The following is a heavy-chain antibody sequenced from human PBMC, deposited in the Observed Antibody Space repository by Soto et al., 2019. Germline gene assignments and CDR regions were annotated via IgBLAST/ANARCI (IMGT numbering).Heavy chain of an antibody. CDR1: GFSLSTSGVG. CDR2: IYWDDSY. Sequence: SGPTLVNPTQTLTLTCTFSGFSLSTSGVGVGWIRQPPGKALEWLAVIYWDDSYHYSPSLKSRLTITKDTSKNQVVLTMTNMDPVDTATYYCAHKGYGDYPLEYWGQGTLVTVSS. D-gene: IGHD4-17*01. J-gene: IGHJ4*02. CDR3: AHKGYGDYPLEY. V-gene: IGHV2-5*02.